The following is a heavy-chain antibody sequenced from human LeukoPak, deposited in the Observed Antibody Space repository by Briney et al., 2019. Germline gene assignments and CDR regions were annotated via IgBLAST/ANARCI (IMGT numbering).Heavy chain of an antibody. J-gene: IGHJ4*02. D-gene: IGHD5-12*01. CDR1: GGSISSYY. Sequence: SETLSLTFTVSGGSISSYYWSWIRQPPGKGLEWIGYIYYSGSTNYNPSLKSRVTISVDTSKNQFSLKLSSVTAADTAVYYCARAHGYGQKFDYWGQGTLVTVSS. CDR2: IYYSGST. CDR3: ARAHGYGQKFDY. V-gene: IGHV4-59*01.